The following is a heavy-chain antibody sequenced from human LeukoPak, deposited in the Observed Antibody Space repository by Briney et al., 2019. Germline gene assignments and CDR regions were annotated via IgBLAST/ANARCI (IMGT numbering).Heavy chain of an antibody. V-gene: IGHV3-23*01. CDR2: ISGSGGST. CDR3: ARSGGYNPNYYYYYGMDV. D-gene: IGHD5-24*01. J-gene: IGHJ6*02. CDR1: GFTFSSYA. Sequence: GGSLRLSCAASGFTFSSYAMSWVRQAPGKGLEWVSAISGSGGSTYYADSVKGRFTISRDNSKNTLYLQMNSLRAEDTAVYYCARSGGYNPNYYYYYGMDVWGQGTTVTVSS.